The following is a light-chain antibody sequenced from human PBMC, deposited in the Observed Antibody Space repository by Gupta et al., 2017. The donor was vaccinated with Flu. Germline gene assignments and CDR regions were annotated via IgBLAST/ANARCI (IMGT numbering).Light chain of an antibody. J-gene: IGKJ1*01. Sequence: AIQMTQSPSSLSASVGDRVTITCRASQDIRNDLGWYQQKPGKAPKLLVYAATSLQSGVPSRFSGSGSGTDFTLTISSLQPEDFATYFCLQEYTYPWTFGQGTKVEVK. CDR3: LQEYTYPWT. CDR2: AAT. CDR1: QDIRND. V-gene: IGKV1-6*01.